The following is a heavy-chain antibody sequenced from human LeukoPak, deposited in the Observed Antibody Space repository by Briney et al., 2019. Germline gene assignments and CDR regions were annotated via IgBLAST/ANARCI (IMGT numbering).Heavy chain of an antibody. CDR1: GFTFSSYA. V-gene: IGHV3-23*01. D-gene: IGHD4-17*01. J-gene: IGHJ4*02. CDR2: ISGSGGST. CDR3: AKALDYGDYVGYLDY. Sequence: GGSLRLSCAASGFTFSSYAMSWVRQAPGKGLEWVSAISGSGGSTYYADSVKGRFTISRDNSKNTLYLQMNSLRAEDTAVYYCAKALDYGDYVGYLDYWGQGTLVTVSS.